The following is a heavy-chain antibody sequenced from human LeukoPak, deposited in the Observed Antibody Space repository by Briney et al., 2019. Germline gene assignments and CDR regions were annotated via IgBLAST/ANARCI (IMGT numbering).Heavy chain of an antibody. CDR1: GGSISSYY. Sequence: KPSETLSLTCTVSGGSISSYYWSWIRQPPGKGLEWIGYIYYSGSTNYNPSLKSRVTISVDTSKNQFSLKLSSVTAADTAVYYWAREGGIAARPLDYWGQGTLVTVSP. D-gene: IGHD6-6*01. CDR2: IYYSGST. CDR3: AREGGIAARPLDY. V-gene: IGHV4-59*01. J-gene: IGHJ4*02.